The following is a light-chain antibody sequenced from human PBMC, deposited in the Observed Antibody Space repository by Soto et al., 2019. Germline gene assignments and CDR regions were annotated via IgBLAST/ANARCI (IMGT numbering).Light chain of an antibody. J-gene: IGKJ2*01. CDR3: QQYENLPRNT. CDR2: DTS. Sequence: DIQMTQSTSSLSASVGDRVTITCQASQDISKYLNWYQQKPGKAPKPLIYDTSNLETGVPTRFSGSGSGTHFTFTLSSLQTEDTAIYNCQQYENLPRNTFGQRTKLEIK. CDR1: QDISKY. V-gene: IGKV1-33*01.